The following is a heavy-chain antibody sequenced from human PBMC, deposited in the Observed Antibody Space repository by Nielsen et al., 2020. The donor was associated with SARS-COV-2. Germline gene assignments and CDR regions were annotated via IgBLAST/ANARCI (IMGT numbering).Heavy chain of an antibody. CDR1: EFSLSSYA. CDR2: IALGGSNE. J-gene: IGHJ4*02. V-gene: IGHV3-30*03. CDR3: ARFYDVDYGDNRNFDY. Sequence: SSAASEFSLSSYAMHWVHQAPSRGLEWVAIIALGGSNEYYEDSVKGRFTISRDNSKDTMYLEMNSLRVEDTAVYYCARFYDVDYGDNRNFDYWCQGTLVTFSS. D-gene: IGHD4-23*01.